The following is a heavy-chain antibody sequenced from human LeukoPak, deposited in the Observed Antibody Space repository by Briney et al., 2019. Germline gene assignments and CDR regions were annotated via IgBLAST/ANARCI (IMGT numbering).Heavy chain of an antibody. CDR2: ITWNRGNI. D-gene: IGHD2-21*02. CDR1: GFTFDDYA. Sequence: PGGSLRLSCAASGFTFDDYAMHWVRQAPGKGLEWVSGITWNRGNIRYAASVKGRFTISRDTAKNSLYLQMNSLRAEDMALYYCAKTSTSYCTGDCLPGYFDLWGRGTLVTVSS. V-gene: IGHV3-9*03. CDR3: AKTSTSYCTGDCLPGYFDL. J-gene: IGHJ2*01.